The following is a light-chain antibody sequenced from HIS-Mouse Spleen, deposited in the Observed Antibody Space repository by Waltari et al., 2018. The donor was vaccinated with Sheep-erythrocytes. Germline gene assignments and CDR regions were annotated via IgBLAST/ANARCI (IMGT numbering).Light chain of an antibody. CDR2: GGS. Sequence: QSALTQPASVSGSPGPSITISCTGTSSDVGSYNLVSWYQQHPGKAPKLMIYGGSKRPSGVSNRFSGSKSGNMASLTISGLQAEDEADYYCCSYAGSSTPWVFGGGTKLTVL. V-gene: IGLV2-23*01. J-gene: IGLJ3*02. CDR1: SSDVGSYNL. CDR3: CSYAGSSTPWV.